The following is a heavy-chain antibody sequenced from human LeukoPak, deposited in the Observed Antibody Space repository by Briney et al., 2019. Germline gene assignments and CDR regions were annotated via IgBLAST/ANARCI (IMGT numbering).Heavy chain of an antibody. CDR2: IYTSGST. V-gene: IGHV4-61*02. Sequence: SQTLSLTCTVSRGSISSGSYYWSWIRQPAGKGLEWIGRIYTSGSTNYNPSLKSRVTISVDTSKNQFSLKLSSVTAADTAVYDCARRKDYYDSSGYSPSYDYWGQGTLVTVSS. D-gene: IGHD3-22*01. J-gene: IGHJ4*02. CDR1: RGSISSGSYY. CDR3: ARRKDYYDSSGYSPSYDY.